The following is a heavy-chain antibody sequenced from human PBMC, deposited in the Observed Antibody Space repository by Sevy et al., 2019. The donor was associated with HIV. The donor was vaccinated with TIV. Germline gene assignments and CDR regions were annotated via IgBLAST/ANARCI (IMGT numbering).Heavy chain of an antibody. Sequence: GGSLRLSCAASGFTFTSYSMNWVRQAPGKGLEWVSSTSSYSSYIYYAYSVKGRFTISRDNAKNSLYLQMNSLRTEDTAVYYCARDPGDYRPRRFDHWGQGILVTVSS. J-gene: IGHJ4*02. CDR3: ARDPGDYRPRRFDH. CDR1: GFTFTSYS. V-gene: IGHV3-21*01. CDR2: TSSYSSYI. D-gene: IGHD4-4*01.